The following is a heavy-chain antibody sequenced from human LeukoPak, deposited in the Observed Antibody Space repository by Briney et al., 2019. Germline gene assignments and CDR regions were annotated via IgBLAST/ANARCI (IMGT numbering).Heavy chain of an antibody. D-gene: IGHD3-9*01. Sequence: DSVKGRFTISRDNAKNTLYLQMNSLRAEDTAVYYCARGSHSVLRYFDWLSRFDPWGQGTLVTVSS. CDR3: ARGSHSVLRYFDWLSRFDP. V-gene: IGHV3-74*01. J-gene: IGHJ5*02.